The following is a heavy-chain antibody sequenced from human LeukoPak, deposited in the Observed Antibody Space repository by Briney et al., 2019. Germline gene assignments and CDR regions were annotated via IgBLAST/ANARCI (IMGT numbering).Heavy chain of an antibody. Sequence: PGGSLRLSCAASGFTFSSYSMNWVRQAPGKGLEWVSSISSSSSYIYYADSVKGRFTISRDNAKNSLYLQMNSLRAEDTAVYYCARANIAAAGHSAGYWRQGTLVTVSS. V-gene: IGHV3-21*01. CDR3: ARANIAAAGHSAGY. D-gene: IGHD6-13*01. J-gene: IGHJ4*02. CDR1: GFTFSSYS. CDR2: ISSSSSYI.